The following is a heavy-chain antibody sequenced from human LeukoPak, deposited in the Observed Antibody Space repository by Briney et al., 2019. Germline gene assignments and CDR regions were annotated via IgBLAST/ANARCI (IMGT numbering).Heavy chain of an antibody. CDR3: ARGGFTTSWYWVN. D-gene: IGHD6-13*01. Sequence: GGSLRLSCAASGFTFNNYWMTWVRQAPGKGLEWVANIKQDGSEKKYVDSVKGRFTISRDNAMDSLYSQMNSLRAEDTAVYYCARGGFTTSWYWVNWGQGTLVTVSS. CDR1: GFTFNNYW. J-gene: IGHJ4*02. V-gene: IGHV3-7*04. CDR2: IKQDGSEK.